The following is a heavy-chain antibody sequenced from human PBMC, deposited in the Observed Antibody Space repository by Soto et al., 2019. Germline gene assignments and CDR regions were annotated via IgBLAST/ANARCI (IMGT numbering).Heavy chain of an antibody. V-gene: IGHV3-23*01. D-gene: IGHD2-21*01. Sequence: PGGSLRLSCAASGFTFSSYDMNWVRQAPGKGLEWVSGVSASGSITSYADSAKGRFTISRDNAKNTVFLQMTGLRAEDTAVYFCSIGECMCGTCYSCFDSWGQGTLVTVSS. CDR1: GFTFSSYD. CDR2: VSASGSIT. J-gene: IGHJ4*02. CDR3: SIGECMCGTCYSCFDS.